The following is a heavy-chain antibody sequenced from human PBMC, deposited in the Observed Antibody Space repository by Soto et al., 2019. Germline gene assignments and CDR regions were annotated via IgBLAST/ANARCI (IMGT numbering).Heavy chain of an antibody. D-gene: IGHD3-22*01. V-gene: IGHV3-23*01. CDR3: AKVTYYYDSSGYYPDY. CDR1: GFTFSSYA. Sequence: LRLSCAASGFTFSSYAMSWVRQAPGKGLEWVSAISGSGGSTYYADSVKGRFTISRDNSKNTLYLQMNSLRAEDTAVYYCAKVTYYYDSSGYYPDYWGQGTLVAVS. CDR2: ISGSGGST. J-gene: IGHJ4*02.